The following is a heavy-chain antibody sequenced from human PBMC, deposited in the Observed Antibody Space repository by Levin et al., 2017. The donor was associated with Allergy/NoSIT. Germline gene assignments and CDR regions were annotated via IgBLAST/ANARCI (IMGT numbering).Heavy chain of an antibody. V-gene: IGHV4-34*01. D-gene: IGHD6-13*01. CDR1: GGSFSGYY. CDR2: INHSGST. CDR3: ARYQQQLMRDWYFDL. Sequence: SETLSLTCAVYGGSFSGYYWSWIRQPPGKGLEWIGEINHSGSTNYNPSLKSRVTISVDTSKNQFSLKLSSVTAADTAVYYCARYQQQLMRDWYFDLWGRGTLVTFSS. J-gene: IGHJ2*01.